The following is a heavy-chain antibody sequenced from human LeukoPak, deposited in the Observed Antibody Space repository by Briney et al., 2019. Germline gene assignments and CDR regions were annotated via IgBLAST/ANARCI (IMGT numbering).Heavy chain of an antibody. CDR1: GFTFSSYA. J-gene: IGHJ3*02. V-gene: IGHV3-23*01. Sequence: GGSLRLSCAASGFTFSSYAMSWVRQAPGKGLEWVSSIDASGGSTYYADSVKGRFTISRDNSKNTFYLQMNSLRADDTAVYYCAREDQGNAFDIWGQGTMVTVSS. CDR3: AREDQGNAFDI. D-gene: IGHD2-2*01. CDR2: IDASGGST.